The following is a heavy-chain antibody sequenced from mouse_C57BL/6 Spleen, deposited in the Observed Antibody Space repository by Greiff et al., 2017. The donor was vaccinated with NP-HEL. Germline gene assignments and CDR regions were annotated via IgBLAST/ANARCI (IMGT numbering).Heavy chain of an antibody. D-gene: IGHD1-1*01. V-gene: IGHV1-61*01. CDR3: ARSSSYYFDY. Sequence: QVQLQQPGAELVRPGSSVKLSCKASGYTFTSYWMDWVKQRPGQGLEWIGNIYPSDSETHYNQKFKDKATLTVDKSSSTAYMQLSILTSEDSAVYSCARSSSYYFDYWGQGTTLTVSS. CDR2: IYPSDSET. J-gene: IGHJ2*01. CDR1: GYTFTSYW.